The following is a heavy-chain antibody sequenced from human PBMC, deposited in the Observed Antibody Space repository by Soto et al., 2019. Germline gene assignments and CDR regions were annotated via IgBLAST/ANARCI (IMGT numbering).Heavy chain of an antibody. J-gene: IGHJ5*02. CDR3: ARGAAGATARFDP. CDR2: IIPIFGTA. D-gene: IGHD1-26*01. CDR1: GGTFSSYA. Sequence: SVKVSCKASGGTFSSYAISWVRQAPGQGLEWMGGIIPIFGTANYAQKFQGRVTITADEPTSTAYMELSSLRSEDTAVYYCARGAAGATARFDPWGQGTLVTVSS. V-gene: IGHV1-69*13.